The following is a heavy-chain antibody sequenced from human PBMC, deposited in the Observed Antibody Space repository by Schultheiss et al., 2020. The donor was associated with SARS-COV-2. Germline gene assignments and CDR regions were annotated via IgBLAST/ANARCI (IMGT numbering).Heavy chain of an antibody. J-gene: IGHJ4*02. CDR3: ARARLTISEYYFDY. CDR1: GGSISSSNW. Sequence: SETLSLTCAVSGGSISSSNWWSWVRQPPGKGLEWIGEINHSGSTYYNPSLKSRVTISVDTSKNQFSLKLSSVTAADTAVYYCARARLTISEYYFDYWGQGTLVTVSS. V-gene: IGHV4-4*02. D-gene: IGHD3-9*01. CDR2: INHSGST.